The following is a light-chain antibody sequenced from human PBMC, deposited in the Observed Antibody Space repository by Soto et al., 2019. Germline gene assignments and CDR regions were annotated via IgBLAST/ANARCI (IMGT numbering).Light chain of an antibody. J-gene: IGKJ1*01. CDR2: GAS. Sequence: EIVLTQSPGTLSLSPGERATLSCRASQSVSNNYLAWYQQKPGQAPRLLIYGASSRATGIPDRFSGSGSGTEFNLTISRLEPEDFAVFYCQQYGGSPRTFGQGTRVEI. V-gene: IGKV3-20*01. CDR1: QSVSNNY. CDR3: QQYGGSPRT.